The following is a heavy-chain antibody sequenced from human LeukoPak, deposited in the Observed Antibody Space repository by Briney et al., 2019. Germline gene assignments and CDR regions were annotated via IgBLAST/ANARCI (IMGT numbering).Heavy chain of an antibody. J-gene: IGHJ4*02. CDR2: IYHSGST. D-gene: IGHD3-16*01. V-gene: IGHV4-38-2*01. Sequence: SETLSLTCAVSGYSISSGYYCGWIRQPPGKGLEWIGNIYHSGSTYYNPSLKSRVTISVDTSKNQFSLKLSSVTAAGTAVYYCAQQSLRSPEYWGQGTLVTVSS. CDR1: GYSISSGYY. CDR3: AQQSLRSPEY.